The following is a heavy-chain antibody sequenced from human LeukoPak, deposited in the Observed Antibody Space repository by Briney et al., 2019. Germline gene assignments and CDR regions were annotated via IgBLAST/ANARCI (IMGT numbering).Heavy chain of an antibody. Sequence: SETLSLTCAVYGGSFSGYYWSWIRQPPGKGLEWIGEINHSGSTNYNPSLKSRVTISVDTSKNQFSLKLSSVTAADTAVYYCARGRGRAVARSPIYYGRDVWGKGTTVTVSS. CDR3: ARGRGRAVARSPIYYGRDV. D-gene: IGHD6-19*01. V-gene: IGHV4-34*01. CDR1: GGSFSGYY. CDR2: INHSGST. J-gene: IGHJ6*04.